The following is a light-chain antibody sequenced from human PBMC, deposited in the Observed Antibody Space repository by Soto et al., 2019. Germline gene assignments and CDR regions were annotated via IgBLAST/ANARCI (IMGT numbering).Light chain of an antibody. CDR1: QSVNSY. J-gene: IGKJ1*01. Sequence: EIVLTQSPATLSLSPGERATLSCRASQSVNSYLAWYQQKPGQAPRLLIYDASDRATGIPARFSVSGSGTDFTLTISSLEPEDFAVYYCQQRSNWPRTFGLGTKVEIK. CDR2: DAS. CDR3: QQRSNWPRT. V-gene: IGKV3-11*01.